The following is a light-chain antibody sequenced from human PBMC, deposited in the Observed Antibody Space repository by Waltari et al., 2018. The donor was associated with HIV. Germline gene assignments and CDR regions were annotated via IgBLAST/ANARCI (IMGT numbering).Light chain of an antibody. CDR1: NIGSRS. J-gene: IGLJ3*02. CDR2: DDP. Sequence: SYILNQPPSLSAAPGQTARLTCGQDNIGSRSVQWYQQKSGQAPVLVGHDDPDRPSGVPDRFSGSNSRNAATLTIRRVEAGDEADYYCQVWESGSDHPWVFGGGTKLTVL. V-gene: IGLV3-21*02. CDR3: QVWESGSDHPWV.